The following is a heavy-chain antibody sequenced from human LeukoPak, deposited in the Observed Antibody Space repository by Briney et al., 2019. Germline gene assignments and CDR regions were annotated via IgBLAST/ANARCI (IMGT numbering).Heavy chain of an antibody. J-gene: IGHJ5*02. D-gene: IGHD3-22*01. CDR1: GGTFSSYA. CDR3: ARQGYDSSGPFTGWFDP. CDR2: IIPIFGTA. V-gene: IGHV1-69*05. Sequence: SVKVSCKASGGTFSSYAISWVRQAPGQGLEWMGRIIPIFGTANYAQKFQGRVTITTDESTSTAYMELSSLRSEDTAVYYCARQGYDSSGPFTGWFDPWGQGTLVTVSS.